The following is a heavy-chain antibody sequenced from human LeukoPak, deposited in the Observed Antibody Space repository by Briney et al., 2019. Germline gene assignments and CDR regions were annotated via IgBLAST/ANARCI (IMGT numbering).Heavy chain of an antibody. D-gene: IGHD5-12*01. Sequence: PGGSLRLSCAASGFTFSSLWMTWVRQAPGKGLEWVANINQDGSEKYFVDSVKDRFTISRDNAKNSVFLQMNSLTVEDTAVYYCARDGGVSGYDLLDYWGQGTLVTVSS. CDR3: ARDGGVSGYDLLDY. CDR2: INQDGSEK. V-gene: IGHV3-7*01. CDR1: GFTFSSLW. J-gene: IGHJ4*02.